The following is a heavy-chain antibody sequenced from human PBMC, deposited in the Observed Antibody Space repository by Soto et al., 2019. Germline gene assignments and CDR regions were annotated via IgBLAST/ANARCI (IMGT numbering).Heavy chain of an antibody. CDR3: ARHTPAISISDH. J-gene: IGHJ4*02. D-gene: IGHD2-15*01. CDR1: GGSISSSSYY. CDR2: IYYSGST. V-gene: IGHV4-39*01. Sequence: QLQLQESGPGLVKPSETLSLTCTVSGGSISSSSYYWGWIRQPPGKGLEWIGSIYYSGSTYYNPSPKSRVTISVDTSKNQFSLNLSSVTAADTAVYYCARHTPAISISDHWGQGTLVTVSS.